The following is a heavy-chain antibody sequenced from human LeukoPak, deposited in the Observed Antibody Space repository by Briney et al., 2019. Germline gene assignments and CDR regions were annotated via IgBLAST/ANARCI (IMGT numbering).Heavy chain of an antibody. D-gene: IGHD5-18*01. J-gene: IGHJ4*02. CDR2: IIPIFGTA. CDR3: ARPSRGYSYGLYYFDY. Sequence: SVKVSCKASGGTFSSYAISWVRQAPGQGLEWMGGIIPIFGTANYAQKFQGRVTITADESTSTAYMELSSLRSEDTAVYYCARPSRGYSYGLYYFDYWGQGTLVTVSS. CDR1: GGTFSSYA. V-gene: IGHV1-69*13.